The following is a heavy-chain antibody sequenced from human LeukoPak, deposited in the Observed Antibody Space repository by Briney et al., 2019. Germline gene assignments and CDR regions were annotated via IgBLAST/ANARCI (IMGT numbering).Heavy chain of an antibody. J-gene: IGHJ4*02. CDR2: IYYSGST. V-gene: IGHV4-59*01. CDR3: ARSAYYYDNSGYYPHFDY. Sequence: SETLSLTCTVPGGSISSYYWSWIRQPPGKGLEWIGYIYYSGSTNYNPSLKSRVTISVDTSKNQFSLKLSSVTAADTAVYYCARSAYYYDNSGYYPHFDYWGQGTLVTVSS. CDR1: GGSISSYY. D-gene: IGHD3-22*01.